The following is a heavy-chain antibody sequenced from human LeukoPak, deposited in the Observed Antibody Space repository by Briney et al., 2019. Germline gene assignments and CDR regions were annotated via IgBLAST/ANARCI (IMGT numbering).Heavy chain of an antibody. J-gene: IGHJ4*02. CDR1: GFTFISYA. CDR2: ISYDGSNK. Sequence: GGSLRLSCAASGFTFISYAMHWVRQAPGKGLEWVVVISYDGSNKYYADSVEGRFTISRDNSKNTLYLQMNSLRAEDTAVYYCARGTSGTFKSFDYWGQGTLVTVSS. CDR3: ARGTSGTFKSFDY. V-gene: IGHV3-30*04. D-gene: IGHD1-26*01.